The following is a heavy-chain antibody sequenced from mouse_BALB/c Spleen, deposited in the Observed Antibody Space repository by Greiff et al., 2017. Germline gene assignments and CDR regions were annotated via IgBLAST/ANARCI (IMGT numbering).Heavy chain of an antibody. CDR3: AREGAYDPWFAY. J-gene: IGHJ3*01. V-gene: IGHV5-12-1*01. CDR1: GFAFSSYD. Sequence: EVNLVESGGGLVKPGGSLKLSCAASGFAFSSYDMSWVRQTPEKRLEWVAYISSGGGSTYYPDTVKGRFTISRDNAKNTLYLQMSSLKSEDTAMYYCAREGAYDPWFAYWGQGTLVTVSA. CDR2: ISSGGGST. D-gene: IGHD2-3*01.